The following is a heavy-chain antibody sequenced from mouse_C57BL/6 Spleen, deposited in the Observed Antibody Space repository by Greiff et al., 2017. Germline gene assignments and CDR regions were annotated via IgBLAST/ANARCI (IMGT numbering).Heavy chain of an antibody. V-gene: IGHV1-31*01. J-gene: IGHJ2*01. Sequence: VQLQQSGPELVKPGASVKISCKASGYSFTGYYMHWVKQSHGNILDWIGYIYPYNGVSSYNQKFKGKATLTVDKSSSTAYMELRSLTSEDSAVYYGARGGIYDGYYDYFDYWGQGTTLTVSS. CDR2: IYPYNGVS. D-gene: IGHD2-3*01. CDR1: GYSFTGYY. CDR3: ARGGIYDGYYDYFDY.